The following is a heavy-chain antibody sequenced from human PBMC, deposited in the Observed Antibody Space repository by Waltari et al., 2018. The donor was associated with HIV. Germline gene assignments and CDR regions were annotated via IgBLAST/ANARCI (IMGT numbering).Heavy chain of an antibody. CDR1: GFSFGGYD. J-gene: IGHJ4*02. D-gene: IGHD6-13*01. CDR3: ARDLAYSSTWLSY. Sequence: QVRLVESGGGVVQPGRSLRLSCEASGFSFGGYDMHWGRQTPDKGLEWVAGISFDVAKKNYTDSVKGGFTVSRDNSMNTMYLQMSNRRPDDTAVYYCARDLAYSSTWLSYWCQGTLVTGSS. V-gene: IGHV3-30*03. CDR2: ISFDVAKK.